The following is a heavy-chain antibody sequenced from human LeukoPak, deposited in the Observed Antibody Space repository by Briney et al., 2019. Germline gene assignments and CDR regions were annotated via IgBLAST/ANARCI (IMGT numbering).Heavy chain of an antibody. J-gene: IGHJ5*02. CDR3: ARQPEGTWFDP. CDR2: IDPSDSYT. V-gene: IGHV5-10-1*01. D-gene: IGHD1-1*01. CDR1: GYSFTSNW. Sequence: GESLKISCKGSGYSFTSNWISWSRQMPGKGLEWMGRIDPSDSYTNYSPSFQGHVTISADKSISTAYLQWSSLKASDTAMYYCARQPEGTWFDPWGQGTLVTVSS.